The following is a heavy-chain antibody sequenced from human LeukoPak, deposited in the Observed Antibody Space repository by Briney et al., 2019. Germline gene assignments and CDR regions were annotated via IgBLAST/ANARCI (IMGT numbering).Heavy chain of an antibody. V-gene: IGHV3-23*01. J-gene: IGHJ6*04. CDR2: ISGSGLST. D-gene: IGHD3-10*02. Sequence: GGSLRLSCAGSGFTFSTYGMSWVRQTPGKGLEWVSAISGSGLSTYYVDSVKGRFTISRDNAKNSLYLQMNSLRAEDTAVYYCAELGITMIGGVWGKGTTVTISS. CDR1: GFTFSTYG. CDR3: AELGITMIGGV.